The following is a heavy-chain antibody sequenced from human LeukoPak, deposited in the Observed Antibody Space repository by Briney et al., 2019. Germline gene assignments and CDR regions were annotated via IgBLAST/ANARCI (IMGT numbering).Heavy chain of an antibody. J-gene: IGHJ4*02. D-gene: IGHD6-19*01. CDR2: ISDSGGTT. CDR1: GFTFSKHA. CDR3: AKGDSSGWYYAN. V-gene: IGHV3-23*01. Sequence: GGSLRLSCAASGFTFSKHAMSWVRQAPGKGLEWVSAISDSGGTTYYADSVKGRFTTSRDNSKNTLYLQMNSLRAEDTAVYYCAKGDSSGWYYANWGQGTLVTVSS.